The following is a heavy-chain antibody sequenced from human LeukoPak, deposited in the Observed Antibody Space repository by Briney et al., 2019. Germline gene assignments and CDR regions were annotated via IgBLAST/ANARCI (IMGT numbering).Heavy chain of an antibody. D-gene: IGHD6-19*01. J-gene: IGHJ4*02. CDR3: ANGSGWYADY. V-gene: IGHV3-30*18. CDR2: ISYDGSDK. CDR1: GFTFSSCG. Sequence: AGRSLRLSCAASGFTFSSCGMYWVRQAPGKGLEWVAFISYDGSDKYYADSVKGRFTISRDNYKNTLYLQMNSLRAEDTAVYYCANGSGWYADYWGQGTLVTVSS.